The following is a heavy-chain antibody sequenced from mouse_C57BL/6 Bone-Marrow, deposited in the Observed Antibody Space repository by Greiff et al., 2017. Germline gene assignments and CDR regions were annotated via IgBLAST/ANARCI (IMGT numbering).Heavy chain of an antibody. J-gene: IGHJ2*01. Sequence: EVQVVESGGGLVKPGGSLKLSCAASGFTFSSYAMSWVRQTPEKRLEWVATISDGGSYTYYPDNVKGRFTFSSDNAKNHLYLQMSHLKSEDTSMYYCARPYYSSFFAYWGQGTTLTVSS. V-gene: IGHV5-4*01. CDR3: ARPYYSSFFAY. CDR2: ISDGGSYT. CDR1: GFTFSSYA. D-gene: IGHD2-5*01.